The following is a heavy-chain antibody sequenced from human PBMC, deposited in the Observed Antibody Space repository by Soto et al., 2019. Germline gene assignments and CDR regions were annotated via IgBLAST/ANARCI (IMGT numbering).Heavy chain of an antibody. Sequence: SETLSLTCAVYGGSLSGYFWSWVRQPPGKGLEWIGEINHSGSTNYNPSLKSRVTISVDTSKNQFSLKLSSVTAADTGVYYCARGSRSCYDFWSGYSCMFDPWGQGTLVTVSS. D-gene: IGHD3-3*01. J-gene: IGHJ5*02. CDR3: ARGSRSCYDFWSGYSCMFDP. CDR1: GGSLSGYF. CDR2: INHSGST. V-gene: IGHV4-34*01.